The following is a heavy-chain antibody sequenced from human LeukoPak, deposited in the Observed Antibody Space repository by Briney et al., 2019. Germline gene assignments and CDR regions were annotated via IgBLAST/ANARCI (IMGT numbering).Heavy chain of an antibody. V-gene: IGHV4-61*02. Sequence: SQTLSLTCTVSGGSISSGSYYWSWIRQPAGKGLEWIGRIYTSGSTNYNPSLKSRVTISVDTSKNQFSLKLSSVTAADTAVYYCARDRGRGSYPINWFDPWGQGTLVTVSS. J-gene: IGHJ5*02. CDR2: IYTSGST. CDR1: GGSISSGSYY. D-gene: IGHD1-26*01. CDR3: ARDRGRGSYPINWFDP.